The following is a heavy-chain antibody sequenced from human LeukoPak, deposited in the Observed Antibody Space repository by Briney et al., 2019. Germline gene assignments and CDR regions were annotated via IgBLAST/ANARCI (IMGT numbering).Heavy chain of an antibody. CDR3: AREVMVVAATTFWYFDL. CDR1: GFSFSSHS. CDR2: ISSSSSYI. J-gene: IGHJ2*01. Sequence: GGSPRLSCAASGFSFSSHSMHWVRQAPGKGLEWVSSISSSSSYIYYADSVKGRFTISRDNAKNSLYLQMNSLRADDTAVYYCAREVMVVAATTFWYFDLWGRGTLVTVSS. V-gene: IGHV3-21*01. D-gene: IGHD2-15*01.